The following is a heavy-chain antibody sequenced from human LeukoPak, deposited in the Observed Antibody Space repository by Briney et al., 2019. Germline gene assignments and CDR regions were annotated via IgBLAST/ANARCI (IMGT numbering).Heavy chain of an antibody. J-gene: IGHJ5*02. CDR1: GFTFGDYY. CDR2: ISSSGSTI. Sequence: GGSLRLSCAASGFTFGDYYMSWIRQAPGKGLEWVSYISSSGSTIYYADSVKSRFTISRDNAKNSLYLQMNSLRAEDTAVYYCARDGCSSTSCYLPGAFDPWGQGTLVTVSS. D-gene: IGHD2-2*01. V-gene: IGHV3-11*01. CDR3: ARDGCSSTSCYLPGAFDP.